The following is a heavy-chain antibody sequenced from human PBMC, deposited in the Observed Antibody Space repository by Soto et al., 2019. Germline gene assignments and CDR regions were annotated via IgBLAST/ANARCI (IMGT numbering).Heavy chain of an antibody. CDR2: IYYSGST. Sequence: PSETLSLTCTVSGGSISSYYWSWIRQPPGKGLEWIGYIYYSGSTNYNPSLKSRVTISVDTSKNQFSLKLSSVTAADTAVYYCARGGISHWAYFYYMDVWDRGTTVTAP. CDR1: GGSISSYY. CDR3: ARGGISHWAYFYYMDV. D-gene: IGHD2-21*01. V-gene: IGHV4-59*01. J-gene: IGHJ6*03.